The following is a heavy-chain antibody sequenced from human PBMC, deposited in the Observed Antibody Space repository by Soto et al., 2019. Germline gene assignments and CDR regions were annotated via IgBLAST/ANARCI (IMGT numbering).Heavy chain of an antibody. Sequence: QVHLLQSGVEVKKPGASVKVGCKASGYVFINYYMHWVRQAPGQGLEWMGVINPSDGGTIYAQKFQGRVTMTSDTSTSTVSMELSSLRSEDMAVYYCARLATVTPPYYFDYWGQGTLVTVSS. J-gene: IGHJ4*02. V-gene: IGHV1-46*01. D-gene: IGHD4-17*01. CDR2: INPSDGGT. CDR1: GYVFINYY. CDR3: ARLATVTPPYYFDY.